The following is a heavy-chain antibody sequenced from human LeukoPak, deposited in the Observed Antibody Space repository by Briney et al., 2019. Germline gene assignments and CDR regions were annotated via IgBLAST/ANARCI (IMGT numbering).Heavy chain of an antibody. J-gene: IGHJ4*02. CDR1: GFTFYNYA. Sequence: PGGSLRLSCVASGFTFYNYAVSWDRQAPGKGLEWVSVISGSGGSTYYADSVKGRFTISRDNSKNTLYLQMNSLRAEDTAVYYCAKDQRQLAYLFDYWGQGTLVTVFS. V-gene: IGHV3-23*01. D-gene: IGHD6-13*01. CDR2: ISGSGGST. CDR3: AKDQRQLAYLFDY.